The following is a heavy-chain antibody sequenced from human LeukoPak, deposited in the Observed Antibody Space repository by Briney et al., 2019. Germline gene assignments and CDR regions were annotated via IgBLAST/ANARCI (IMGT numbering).Heavy chain of an antibody. CDR1: GFTLSTYA. CDR3: AKDKGYCGGDCYSNAFDT. CDR2: TSSSDAGT. D-gene: IGHD2-21*02. J-gene: IGHJ3*02. V-gene: IGHV3-23*01. Sequence: GGSLRLSCAASGFTLSTYAMSWVRQTPGKGLEWVAATSSSDAGTYYADSVKGRFTISRDNFKKTLYLQMNSLRVEDTAVYYCAKDKGYCGGDCYSNAFDTWGQGTMVTVSS.